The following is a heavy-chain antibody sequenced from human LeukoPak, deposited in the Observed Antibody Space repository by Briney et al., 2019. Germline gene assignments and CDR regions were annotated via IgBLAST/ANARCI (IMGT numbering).Heavy chain of an antibody. CDR2: INAGNGNT. Sequence: ASVKVSCKASGYTFTSYGISRVRQAPGQRLEWMGWINAGNGNTKYSQKFQGRVTITRDTSASTAYMELSSLRSEDTAVYYCARDRYYYDSSGYLGAFDIWGQGTMVTVSS. V-gene: IGHV1-3*01. CDR3: ARDRYYYDSSGYLGAFDI. D-gene: IGHD3-22*01. J-gene: IGHJ3*02. CDR1: GYTFTSYG.